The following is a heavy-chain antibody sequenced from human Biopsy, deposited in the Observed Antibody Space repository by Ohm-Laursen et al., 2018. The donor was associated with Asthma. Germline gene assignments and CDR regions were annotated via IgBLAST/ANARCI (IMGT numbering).Heavy chain of an antibody. D-gene: IGHD2/OR15-2a*01. CDR1: GVALSGYT. V-gene: IGHV1-58*01. CDR2: IVFASGAT. Sequence: GGSVKVSCKASGVALSGYTFEWVRQARGLGLEWIAWIVFASGATNYAQNFQDRLTVTRDMSAGSVSMELRGLSSTDTAVYYCAAGRTSLQGESLIWGQGTLVSVSS. J-gene: IGHJ4*01. CDR3: AAGRTSLQGESLI.